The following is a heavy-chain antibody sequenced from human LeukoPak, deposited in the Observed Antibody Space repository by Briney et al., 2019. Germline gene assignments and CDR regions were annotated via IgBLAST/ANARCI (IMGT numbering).Heavy chain of an antibody. V-gene: IGHV4-39*01. CDR3: ARHFNPYCSGGSCASFDY. CDR2: IYYSGST. J-gene: IGHJ4*02. Sequence: PSETLSLTCTVSDGSISSNSYYWCLIRQPPGKGLECIGSIYYSGSTYYNPSLKSLVTISVDTSKHQFSLKLSSVTAADTAVYYCARHFNPYCSGGSCASFDYWGQGTLVTVSS. CDR1: DGSISSNSYY. D-gene: IGHD2-15*01.